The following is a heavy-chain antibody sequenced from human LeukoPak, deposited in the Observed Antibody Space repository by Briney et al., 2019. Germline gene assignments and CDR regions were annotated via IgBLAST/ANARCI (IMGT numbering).Heavy chain of an antibody. CDR3: ARHVHNWNPDAFDI. Sequence: SQTLSLTCTVSGDSISSGNYYWNWIRQPPGKGLEWIGYIYYSGSTNYNPSLKSRVTISVDTSKNQFSLKLSSVTAADTAVYYCARHVHNWNPDAFDIWGQGTMVTVSS. D-gene: IGHD1-20*01. CDR1: GDSISSGNYY. V-gene: IGHV4-30-4*08. J-gene: IGHJ3*02. CDR2: IYYSGST.